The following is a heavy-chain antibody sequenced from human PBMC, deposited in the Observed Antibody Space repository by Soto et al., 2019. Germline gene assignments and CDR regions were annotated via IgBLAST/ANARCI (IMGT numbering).Heavy chain of an antibody. CDR3: ARDRGIAARPGRYYYYGMDV. V-gene: IGHV4-59*01. D-gene: IGHD6-6*01. Sequence: KSSETLSLTCTVSGGSISSYYWSWIRQPPGKGLEWIGYIYYSGSTNYNPSLKSRVTISVDTSKNQFSLKLSSVTAADTAVYYCARDRGIAARPGRYYYYGMDVWGQGTTVTVSS. CDR1: GGSISSYY. J-gene: IGHJ6*02. CDR2: IYYSGST.